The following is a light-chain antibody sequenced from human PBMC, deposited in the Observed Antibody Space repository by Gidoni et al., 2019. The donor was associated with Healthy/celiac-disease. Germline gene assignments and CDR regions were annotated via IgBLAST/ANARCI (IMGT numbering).Light chain of an antibody. Sequence: LVLPPSPATLSLSPGERATLSCRASQSVSSYLAWYQQKPGQAPRLLIYDASNRATGIPPRFSGSGSGTDFTLTISSLEPEDFAVYYCQQRSNWPLRTFGEGTKVEIK. CDR2: DAS. CDR3: QQRSNWPLRT. J-gene: IGKJ4*01. V-gene: IGKV3-11*01. CDR1: QSVSSY.